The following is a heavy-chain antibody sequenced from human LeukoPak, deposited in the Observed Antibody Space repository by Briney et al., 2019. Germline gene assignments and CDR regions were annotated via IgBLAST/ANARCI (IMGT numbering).Heavy chain of an antibody. CDR2: IYYSGST. J-gene: IGHJ4*02. CDR3: ARVRGGLRFLDY. D-gene: IGHD5-12*01. V-gene: IGHV4-30-4*01. CDR1: GGSISSGDYY. Sequence: SETLSLTCTVSGGSISSGDYYWSWIRQPPGKGLERIGYIYYSGSTYYNPSLKSRVTISVDTSKNQFSLKLSSVTAADTAVYYCARVRGGLRFLDYWGQGTLVTVSS.